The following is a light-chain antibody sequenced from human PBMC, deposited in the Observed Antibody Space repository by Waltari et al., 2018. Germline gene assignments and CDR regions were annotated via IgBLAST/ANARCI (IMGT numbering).Light chain of an antibody. V-gene: IGLV2-14*01. J-gene: IGLJ2*01. Sequence: QSALTQPASVSGSPGQSITISCTGTSSDVGGYNYVSWYQQHPGKAPKLMIYEVSNRPSGVSKRFSGSKSGNTASLPISGLHAEDEADYHCSSYTSSSTPVVFGGGTKLTVL. CDR3: SSYTSSSTPVV. CDR1: SSDVGGYNY. CDR2: EVS.